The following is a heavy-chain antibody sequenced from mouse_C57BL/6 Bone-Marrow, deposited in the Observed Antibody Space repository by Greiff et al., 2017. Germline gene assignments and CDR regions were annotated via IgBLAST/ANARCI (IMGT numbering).Heavy chain of an antibody. CDR3: AREYYYGSRGYWYFDV. J-gene: IGHJ1*03. V-gene: IGHV3-5*01. CDR2: IYYSGTI. CDR1: GISITTGNYR. D-gene: IGHD1-1*01. Sequence: EVKLVESGPGLVKPSQTVFLTCTVTGISITTGNYRWSWIRQFPGNKLEWIGYIYYSGTITYNPSLTSRTTITRDTPKNQFFLEMNSLTAEDTATYYCAREYYYGSRGYWYFDVWGTGTTVTVSS.